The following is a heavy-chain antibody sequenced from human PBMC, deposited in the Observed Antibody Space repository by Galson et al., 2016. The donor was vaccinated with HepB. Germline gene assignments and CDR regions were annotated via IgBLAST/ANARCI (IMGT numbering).Heavy chain of an antibody. CDR2: IWYDGSSK. J-gene: IGHJ4*02. Sequence: SLRLSCAASGFTFSKYGMHWVRQAPGKGLEWVAGIWYDGSSKNYADSVKGRFIIFRDNSRNTLYPEMNSLRAGDTAVYYCYSYGYWGQGTLVTVSS. CDR3: YSYGY. V-gene: IGHV3-33*01. D-gene: IGHD4-11*01. CDR1: GFTFSKYG.